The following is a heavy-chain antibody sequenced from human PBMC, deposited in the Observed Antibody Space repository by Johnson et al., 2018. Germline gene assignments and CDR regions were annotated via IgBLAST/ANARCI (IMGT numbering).Heavy chain of an antibody. CDR2: IKSKTDGGTT. Sequence: VQLVESGGGLVKPGGSLRLSCAASGFTFSNAWMSWVRQAPGKGLEWVGRIKSKTDGGTTEYAAPVKGRFTISRDDSKTTLYLQMKSLKTEDTAVYYWTTGDEFWSGYYTKYYYGMDVGGQGTTVTVAS. CDR1: GFTFSNAW. CDR3: TTGDEFWSGYYTKYYYGMDV. J-gene: IGHJ6*02. D-gene: IGHD3-3*01. V-gene: IGHV3-15*01.